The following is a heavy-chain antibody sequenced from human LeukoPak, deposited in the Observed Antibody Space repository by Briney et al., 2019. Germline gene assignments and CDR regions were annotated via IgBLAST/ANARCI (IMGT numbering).Heavy chain of an antibody. CDR2: TYYSGTT. Sequence: PSETLSLTCAVYGGSFSGYYWSWIRQPPGKGLEWIGYTYYSGTTNYNPSLKRRVTISLDTSKDQISLQLRSVTAADTAVYYCARGKGEPSPDIPAAGHDDSDYWGLGTLVTVSS. CDR1: GGSFSGYY. V-gene: IGHV4-59*01. D-gene: IGHD6-13*01. J-gene: IGHJ4*02. CDR3: ARGKGEPSPDIPAAGHDDSDY.